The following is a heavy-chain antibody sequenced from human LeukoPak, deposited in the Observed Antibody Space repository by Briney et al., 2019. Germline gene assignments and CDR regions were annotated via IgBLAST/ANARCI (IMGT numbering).Heavy chain of an antibody. CDR1: GGSISSGDYY. CDR3: ARVVEGVASAAIVYWFDP. Sequence: SETLSLTCTVSGGSISSGDYYWSWIRQPPGKGLEWIGYIYYSGSTYYNPSLKSRVTISVDTSKNQFSLKLSSVTAADTAVYYCARVVEGVASAAIVYWFDPWGQGTLVTVSS. D-gene: IGHD2-2*02. V-gene: IGHV4-30-4*08. J-gene: IGHJ5*02. CDR2: IYYSGST.